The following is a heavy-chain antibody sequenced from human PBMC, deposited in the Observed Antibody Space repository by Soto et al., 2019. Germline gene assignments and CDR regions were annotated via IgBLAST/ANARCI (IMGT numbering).Heavy chain of an antibody. CDR3: AKDPGSIWYCDY. Sequence: GSLRLSCTASGFIFRNYVMTWVRQAPGKGLEWVSSIIGSGGTTYYTDSVKGRFTISRDNSKNTLFLQINSLRAEDTAVYYCAKDPGSIWYCDYWGQGTLVTVSS. V-gene: IGHV3-23*01. CDR1: GFIFRNYV. D-gene: IGHD6-13*01. J-gene: IGHJ4*02. CDR2: IIGSGGTT.